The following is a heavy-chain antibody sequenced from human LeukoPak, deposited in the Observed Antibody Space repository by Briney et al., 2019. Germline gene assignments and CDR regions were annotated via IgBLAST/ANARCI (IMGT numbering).Heavy chain of an antibody. CDR2: INHSGST. CDR3: ARAIEALGAFDI. V-gene: IGHV4-34*01. J-gene: IGHJ3*02. Sequence: SETLSLTCTVSGGSISSYYWSWIRQPPGKGLEWIGEINHSGSTNYNPSLKSRVTISVDTSKNQFSLKLSSVTAADTAVYYCARAIEALGAFDIWGQGTMVTVSS. D-gene: IGHD6-6*01. CDR1: GGSISSYY.